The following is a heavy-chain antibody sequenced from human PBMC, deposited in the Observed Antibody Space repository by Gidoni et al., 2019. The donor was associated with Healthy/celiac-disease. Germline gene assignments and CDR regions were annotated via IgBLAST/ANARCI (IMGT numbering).Heavy chain of an antibody. J-gene: IGHJ3*02. Sequence: EVQLVESGGGLVKPGGSLRLSCAASGFTFSSYSMNWVRQAPGKGLEWVSSISSSSSYIYYADSVKGRFTISRDNAKNSLYLQMNSLRAEDTAVYYCARDLRSGFGGSDAFDIWGQGTMVTVSS. V-gene: IGHV3-21*01. D-gene: IGHD5-12*01. CDR2: ISSSSSYI. CDR3: ARDLRSGFGGSDAFDI. CDR1: GFTFSSYS.